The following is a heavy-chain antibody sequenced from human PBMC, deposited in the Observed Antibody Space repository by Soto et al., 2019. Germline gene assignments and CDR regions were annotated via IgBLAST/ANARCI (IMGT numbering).Heavy chain of an antibody. CDR2: IYYSGST. Sequence: QVQLQESGPGLVKPSQTLSLTCTVSGGSISSGDYYWSWIRQPPGKGLEWIGYIYYSGSTYYNPYLKSRVTISVDTSKNEFSRKLSSVTAADTAVYYCARVGGIVGATTHDYWGQGTLVTVSS. CDR1: GGSISSGDYY. J-gene: IGHJ4*02. CDR3: ARVGGIVGATTHDY. V-gene: IGHV4-30-4*01. D-gene: IGHD1-26*01.